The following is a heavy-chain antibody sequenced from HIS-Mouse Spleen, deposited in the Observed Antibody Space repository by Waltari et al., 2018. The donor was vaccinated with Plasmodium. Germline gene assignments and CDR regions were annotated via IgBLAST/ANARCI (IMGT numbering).Heavy chain of an antibody. CDR2: INRDGSST. J-gene: IGHJ4*02. CDR3: ARDKPSNYGYFDY. Sequence: EVQLVASGGGLVQPGGSLRPSSAASGFTFSGDLMHGVRQDTGKGVGVSSRINRDGSSTSYADSVKGRVPNSRDNAKNTLYLQMNSLRAEDTAVYYCARDKPSNYGYFDYWGQGTLVTVSS. V-gene: IGHV3-74*01. CDR1: GFTFSGDL. D-gene: IGHD4-4*01.